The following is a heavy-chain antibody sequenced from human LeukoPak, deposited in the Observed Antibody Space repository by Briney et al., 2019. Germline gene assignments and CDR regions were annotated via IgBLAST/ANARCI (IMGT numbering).Heavy chain of an antibody. Sequence: TGRSLRLSCAASGVTFSSYGMHWVRQAPGKGLEWVAVIWYDGSNKYYADSVKGRFTISRDNSKNTLYLQMNSLRAEDTAVYYCARGIAAAGTPYYFDYWGQGTLVTVSS. D-gene: IGHD6-13*01. CDR2: IWYDGSNK. CDR3: ARGIAAAGTPYYFDY. CDR1: GVTFSSYG. V-gene: IGHV3-33*01. J-gene: IGHJ4*02.